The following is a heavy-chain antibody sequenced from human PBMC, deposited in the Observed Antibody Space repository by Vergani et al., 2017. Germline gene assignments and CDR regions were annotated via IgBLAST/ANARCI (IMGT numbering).Heavy chain of an antibody. J-gene: IGHJ2*01. V-gene: IGHV4-39*01. CDR1: GDSIISRSYY. CDR3: ESGKYYSDSTSHFRGRYFDV. Sequence: QMQLQESGPGLVKASETLSLTCTVSGDSIISRSYYWGWIRQPPGKGLEGIGSIYNSGNGHSSSSLKSRVPISADTPKNQFSLRLTSVTAADTAVYYCESGKYYSDSTSHFRGRYFDVWGRGTLVTVPS. D-gene: IGHD3-16*01. CDR2: IYNSGNG.